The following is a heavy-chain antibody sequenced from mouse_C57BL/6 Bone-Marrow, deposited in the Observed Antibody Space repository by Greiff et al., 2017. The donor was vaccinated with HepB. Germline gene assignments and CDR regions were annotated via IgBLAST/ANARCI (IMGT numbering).Heavy chain of an antibody. CDR3: ARSDGYSYYYAMDY. J-gene: IGHJ4*01. V-gene: IGHV1-69*01. D-gene: IGHD2-3*01. CDR2: IDPSDSYT. Sequence: VQLQQPGAELVMPGASVKLSCKASGYTFTSYWMHWVKQRPGQGLEWIGEIDPSDSYTNYNQKFKGKSTLTVDKSSSTAYMQLSSLTSEDSAVYYCARSDGYSYYYAMDYWGEGTSVTVSS. CDR1: GYTFTSYW.